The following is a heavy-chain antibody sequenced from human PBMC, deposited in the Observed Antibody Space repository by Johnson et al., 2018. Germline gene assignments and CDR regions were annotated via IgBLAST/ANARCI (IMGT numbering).Heavy chain of an antibody. Sequence: QVQLQQWGAGLLKPSETLSLTCAVYGGSFSAYYWSWIRQPPGKGLEWIGETNHSGSTSYNPSLKSRVTISVDTSKNPFSLKLSSVTAADTALYYRAKDTGASGWYGVDYYGMDVWGQGTTVTVSS. J-gene: IGHJ6*02. V-gene: IGHV4-34*01. CDR2: TNHSGST. CDR1: GGSFSAYY. CDR3: AKDTGASGWYGVDYYGMDV. D-gene: IGHD6-19*01.